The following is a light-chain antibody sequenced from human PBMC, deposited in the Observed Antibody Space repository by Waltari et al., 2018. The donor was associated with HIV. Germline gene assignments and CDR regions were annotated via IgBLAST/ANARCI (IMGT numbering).Light chain of an antibody. J-gene: IGKJ3*01. V-gene: IGKV4-1*01. CDR1: QTLFYGPDNKTH. CDR2: RAS. CDR3: QQSYTTPLT. Sequence: DIVLTQSPDSLTVSLGEGASVPCRSSQTLFYGPDNKTHLAWYQQKAGQSPKLLISRASVRQPGVADRFSGSGSGTNFTLTISSVQAEDVAIYYCQQSYTTPLTFGPGTRV.